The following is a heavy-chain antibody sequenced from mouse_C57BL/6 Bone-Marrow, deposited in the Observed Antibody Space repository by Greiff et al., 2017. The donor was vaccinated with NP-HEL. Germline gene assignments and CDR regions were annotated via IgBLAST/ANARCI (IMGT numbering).Heavy chain of an antibody. CDR3: ARDCDPFAY. V-gene: IGHV5-6*02. CDR1: GFTFSSYG. Sequence: DVMLVESGGDLVKPGGSLKLSCAASGFTFSSYGMSWVRQTPDTRLEWVATISSGGSYTYYPDSVKGRFTISRDNAKNTLYLQMSSLKSEDTAMYYCARDCDPFAYWGQGTLVTVSA. CDR2: ISSGGSYT. D-gene: IGHD2-13*01. J-gene: IGHJ3*01.